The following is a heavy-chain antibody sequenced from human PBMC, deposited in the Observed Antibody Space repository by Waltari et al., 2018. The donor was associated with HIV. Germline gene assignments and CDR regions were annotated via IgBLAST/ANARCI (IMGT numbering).Heavy chain of an antibody. J-gene: IGHJ3*01. D-gene: IGHD6-13*01. V-gene: IGHV3-33*01. CDR2: IWYGRSKK. CDR1: GIRVRYYG. CDR3: ARVPFASSWSADSFDV. Sequence: VQLEESGGGVVQPGRSRRLSCAASGIRVRYYGMNWARQAPGQGLQWVSVIWYGRSKKEYSNSGKGLVTISKDNSKNTLFLQMNSLRVDDTSVYFCARVPFASSWSADSFDVWGPGTRITVSS.